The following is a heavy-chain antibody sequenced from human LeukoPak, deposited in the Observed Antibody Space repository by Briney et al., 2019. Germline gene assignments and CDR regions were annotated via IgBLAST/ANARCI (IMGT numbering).Heavy chain of an antibody. CDR2: ISAYNGNT. CDR3: ARTEPDVYYMDV. CDR1: GYTFTSYG. Sequence: ASVKVSCKASGYTFTSYGISWVRQAPGQGFEWMGWISAYNGNTNYAQKLQGRVTITTDTSPSTAYMALRSLRSDDTAVYYCARTEPDVYYMDVWGKGTTVTVSS. V-gene: IGHV1-18*01. J-gene: IGHJ6*03. D-gene: IGHD3-16*01.